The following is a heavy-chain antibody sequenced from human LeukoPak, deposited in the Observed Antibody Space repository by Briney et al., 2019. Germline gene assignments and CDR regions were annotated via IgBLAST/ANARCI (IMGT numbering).Heavy chain of an antibody. CDR3: ARVSLYGEHDY. J-gene: IGHJ4*02. V-gene: IGHV1-46*01. CDR2: IKPSGGST. D-gene: IGHD5/OR15-5a*01. CDR1: SYTFPTDY. Sequence: VAGKCSCKASSYTFPTDYMHCVGQAPGPGLEWMGIIKPSGGSTSYAQKFQGRVTMTRDTSTSTVYMELSSLRSEDTAVYYCARVSLYGEHDYWGQGTLVTVSS.